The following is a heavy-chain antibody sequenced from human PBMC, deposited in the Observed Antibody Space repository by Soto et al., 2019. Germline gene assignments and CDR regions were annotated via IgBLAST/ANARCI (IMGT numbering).Heavy chain of an antibody. J-gene: IGHJ3*02. Sequence: GGSLRLSCAASGFTFSNAWMSWVRQAPGKGLEWVGRIKSKTDGGTTDYAAPVKVRFTISRDDSKNTLYLQMNSLKTEDTAVYYCTTGFNCSGGSCYSWSAFDIWGQGTMVTVSS. V-gene: IGHV3-15*01. D-gene: IGHD2-15*01. CDR1: GFTFSNAW. CDR3: TTGFNCSGGSCYSWSAFDI. CDR2: IKSKTDGGTT.